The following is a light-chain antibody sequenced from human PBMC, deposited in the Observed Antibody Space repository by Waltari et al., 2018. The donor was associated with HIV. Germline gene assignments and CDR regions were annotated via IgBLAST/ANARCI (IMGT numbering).Light chain of an antibody. J-gene: IGLJ1*01. V-gene: IGLV2-23*02. CDR1: TSHTETHNF. Sequence: QSALTQPASVSGSPGQSITISCTDDTSHTETHNFVSSYQHHPGRPPQLVIYEVTKRPSGISPRFSGSKSGTTASLTISGLQAEDDADYFCCSYSRGGNFYAFGSVTMVTV. CDR3: CSYSRGGNFYA. CDR2: EVT.